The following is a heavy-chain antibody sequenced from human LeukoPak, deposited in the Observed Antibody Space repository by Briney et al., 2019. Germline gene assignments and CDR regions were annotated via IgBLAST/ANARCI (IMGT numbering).Heavy chain of an antibody. CDR2: ITNDGRNK. V-gene: IGHV3-30*02. D-gene: IGHD2-21*01. Sequence: GGSLRLSCAASGFTFIIYGIHWVRQAPGKGLEWVTFITNDGRNKYYADSVKGRFTISRDNSKNTLYLQMNSLITEDTAVYYCAKIEVVLDDFWGQGTLVTVSS. CDR3: AKIEVVLDDF. CDR1: GFTFIIYG. J-gene: IGHJ4*02.